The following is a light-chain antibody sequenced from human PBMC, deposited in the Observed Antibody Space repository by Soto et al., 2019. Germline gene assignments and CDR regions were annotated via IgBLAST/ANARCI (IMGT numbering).Light chain of an antibody. J-gene: IGKJ1*01. V-gene: IGKV3-11*01. CDR3: QQRSNWPWTT. CDR2: DAS. CDR1: ESVNIY. Sequence: EIVLTQSPATLSLSPGESATLSCRASESVNIYISWYQQKPAQAPRLLIYDASNRATGIPTRFSGSASGTDLSLTISSLEPEDFAVYYCQQRSNWPWTTFGQGTRVELK.